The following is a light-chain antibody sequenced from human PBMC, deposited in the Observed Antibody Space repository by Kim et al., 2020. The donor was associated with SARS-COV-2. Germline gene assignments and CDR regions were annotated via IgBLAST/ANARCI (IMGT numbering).Light chain of an antibody. CDR3: QHYYSYPWT. Sequence: AIRMTQSPSSFSAYTGDLVTITCRASQGISSNLAWYQQKAGKAPKLLIYAASTLEGGVPSRFSGSGSGTDFTLTISDLQSEDFATYYCQHYYSYPWTFGQGTKVDIK. CDR2: AAS. CDR1: QGISSN. V-gene: IGKV1-8*01. J-gene: IGKJ1*01.